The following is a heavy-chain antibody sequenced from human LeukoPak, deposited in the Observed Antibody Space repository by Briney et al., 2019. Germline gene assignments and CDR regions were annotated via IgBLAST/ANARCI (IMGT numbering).Heavy chain of an antibody. CDR2: ISYDGSNK. CDR3: AKAKYYYDSSGYSSH. V-gene: IGHV3-30*18. CDR1: GFTFSSYA. J-gene: IGHJ4*02. D-gene: IGHD3-22*01. Sequence: GGSLRLSCAASGFTFSSYAMSWVRQAPGKGLEGVAVISYDGSNKYYADSVKGRFTISRDNSKNTLYLQMNSLRAEDTAVYYCAKAKYYYDSSGYSSHWGQGTLVTVSS.